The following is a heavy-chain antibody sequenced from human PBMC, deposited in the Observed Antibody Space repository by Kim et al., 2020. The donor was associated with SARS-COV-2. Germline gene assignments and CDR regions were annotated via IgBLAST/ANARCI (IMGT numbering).Heavy chain of an antibody. Sequence: GGSLRLSCTASGFTFSSYGMHWVRQAPGKGLEWVAVISYDGSNKYYADSVKGRFTISRDNSKNTLYLQMNSLRAEDTAVYYCATGPLDYWGQGTLVTVSS. CDR1: GFTFSSYG. J-gene: IGHJ4*02. D-gene: IGHD1-1*01. CDR3: ATGPLDY. V-gene: IGHV3-30*03. CDR2: ISYDGSNK.